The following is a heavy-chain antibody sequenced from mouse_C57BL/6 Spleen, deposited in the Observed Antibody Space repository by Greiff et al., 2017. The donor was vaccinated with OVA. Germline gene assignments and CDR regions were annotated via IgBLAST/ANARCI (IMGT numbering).Heavy chain of an antibody. Sequence: VQLQQSGPELVKPGASVKISCKASGYAFSSSWMNWVKQRPGKGLEWIGRIYPGDGDTNYNGKVKGKATLTADKSSSTAYMQLSSLTSEDSAVYCCARGGYGSSYNFDDWGQGTTLTVSS. CDR3: ARGGYGSSYNFDD. D-gene: IGHD1-1*01. J-gene: IGHJ2*01. CDR2: IYPGDGDT. CDR1: GYAFSSSW. V-gene: IGHV1-82*01.